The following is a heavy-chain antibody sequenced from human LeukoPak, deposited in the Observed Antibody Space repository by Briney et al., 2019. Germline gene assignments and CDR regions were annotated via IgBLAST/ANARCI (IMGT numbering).Heavy chain of an antibody. D-gene: IGHD4-17*01. V-gene: IGHV3-30*04. CDR2: ISYDGSNK. CDR3: ATDTVTTSYFDY. CDR1: GFTFSSYA. Sequence: GRSLRLSCAASGFTFSSYAMHWVRQAPGKGLEWVAVISYDGSNKYYADSVKGRFTISRDNSKNTLYLQMNSLRAEDTAVYYCATDTVTTSYFDYWGQGTLVTVSS. J-gene: IGHJ4*02.